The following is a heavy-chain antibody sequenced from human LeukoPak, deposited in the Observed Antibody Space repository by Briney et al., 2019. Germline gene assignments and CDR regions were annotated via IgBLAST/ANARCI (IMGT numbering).Heavy chain of an antibody. J-gene: IGHJ4*02. CDR3: ATAGAFYVQN. CDR1: GFTFSTTW. CDR2: IDGDARTI. Sequence: GGSLRLSCAASGFTFSTTWVHWVRQAPGQGLVWVSRIDGDARTIDYADSVKGRFIISRDNAKNTLYLQMNSLRPEDTAVYYCATAGAFYVQNWGQGTLVTVSS. D-gene: IGHD3-16*01. V-gene: IGHV3-74*01.